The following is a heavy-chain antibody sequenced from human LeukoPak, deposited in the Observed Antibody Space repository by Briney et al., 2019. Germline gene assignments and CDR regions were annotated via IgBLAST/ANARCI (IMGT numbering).Heavy chain of an antibody. V-gene: IGHV4-31*03. Sequence: SETLSLTCTVSGGSISSGGYYWSWVRQHPGKGLEWIGYIYYSGSTYYNPSLKSRVTISVDTSKNQFSLKLSSVTAADTAVYYCAREVRYYGVPKFDYWGQGTLVTVSS. D-gene: IGHD4-17*01. J-gene: IGHJ4*02. CDR3: AREVRYYGVPKFDY. CDR2: IYYSGST. CDR1: GGSISSGGYY.